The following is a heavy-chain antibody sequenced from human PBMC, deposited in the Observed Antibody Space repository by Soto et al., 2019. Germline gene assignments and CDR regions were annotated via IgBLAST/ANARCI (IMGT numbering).Heavy chain of an antibody. CDR2: IYLGGSI. CDR1: GASISSYD. V-gene: IGHV4-59*12. D-gene: IGHD3-22*01. J-gene: IGHJ3*02. Sequence: SETISLSSSVSGASISSYDDTWILKTPGKGLEWIGYIYLGGSINYNPSFKSRVTISVDTSRNQFSLKLSSVTAADTAVYYCARSRYYDSSGYRALDAFDIWGQGTMVTVSS. CDR3: ARSRYYDSSGYRALDAFDI.